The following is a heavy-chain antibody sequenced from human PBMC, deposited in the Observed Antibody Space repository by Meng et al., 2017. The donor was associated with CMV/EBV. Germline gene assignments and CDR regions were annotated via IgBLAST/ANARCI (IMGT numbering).Heavy chain of an antibody. CDR1: GYTFTSYY. V-gene: IGHV1-46*01. J-gene: IGHJ4*02. D-gene: IGHD4-17*01. CDR3: AEGDYGDAQV. Sequence: LVQSGAGGREPGPSGKVFCKASGYTFTSYYMHWVRQVPGQGLEWMGIINPSGGSTSYAQKFQGRVTMTRDTSTSTVYMELSSLRSEDTAVYYCAEGDYGDAQVWGQGTLVTVSS. CDR2: INPSGGST.